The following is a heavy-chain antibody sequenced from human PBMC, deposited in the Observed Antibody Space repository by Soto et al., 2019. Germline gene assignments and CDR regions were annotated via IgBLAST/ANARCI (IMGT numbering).Heavy chain of an antibody. D-gene: IGHD1-1*01. V-gene: IGHV4-59*01. J-gene: IGHJ4*02. Sequence: SETLSLTCTVSGGSISSYYWSWIRQPPGKGLEWIGYIYYSGSTNYNPSLKSRVTISVDTSKNQFSLKLSSVTAADTAVYYCARFGQLEGWDYWGQGTLVTVSS. CDR2: IYYSGST. CDR3: ARFGQLEGWDY. CDR1: GGSISSYY.